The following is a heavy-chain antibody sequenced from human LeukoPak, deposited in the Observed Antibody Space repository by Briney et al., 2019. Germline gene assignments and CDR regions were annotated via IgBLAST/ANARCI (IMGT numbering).Heavy chain of an antibody. CDR3: AKDRIGSGYYFDDY. D-gene: IGHD3-22*01. J-gene: IGHJ4*02. Sequence: GGSLRLSCAASGFTFSSSGMHWVCDALGKRLGWVAFIRYDASNKYYADSVKGRYTISRDNSKNTLYLEMNSLRAEDTAVYYCAKDRIGSGYYFDDYWGQGTLVTVSS. CDR1: GFTFSSSG. V-gene: IGHV3-30*02. CDR2: IRYDASNK.